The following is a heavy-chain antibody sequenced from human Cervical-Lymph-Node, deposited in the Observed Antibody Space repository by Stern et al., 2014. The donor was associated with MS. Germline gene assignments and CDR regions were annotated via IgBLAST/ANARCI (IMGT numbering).Heavy chain of an antibody. CDR2: IYYSGNT. Sequence: QLQLQESGPGLVKPSETLSLTCTVTGGSISSSGYYWSWIRQHPVKGLEWIGHIYYSGNTYYSPSFKSRVTISEDTSKNLFSLKLSSVTAADTAVYYCARDDTPGPGHYPRDNYSYAMDVWGQGTTVTVS. CDR3: ARDDTPGPGHYPRDNYSYAMDV. D-gene: IGHD2-15*01. J-gene: IGHJ6*02. V-gene: IGHV4-31*03. CDR1: GGSISSSGYY.